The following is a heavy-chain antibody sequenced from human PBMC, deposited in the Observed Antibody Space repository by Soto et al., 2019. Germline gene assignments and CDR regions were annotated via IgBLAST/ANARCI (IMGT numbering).Heavy chain of an antibody. Sequence: GGSLRLSCAASGFTFSSYWMPWVRQAPGKGLVWVSRINSDGSSTSYADSVKGRFTISRDNAKNTLYLQMNSLRAEDTAVYYCARVDCSGGSCYHLDQWGQGTPVTVSS. J-gene: IGHJ4*02. V-gene: IGHV3-74*01. CDR2: INSDGSST. CDR3: ARVDCSGGSCYHLDQ. D-gene: IGHD2-15*01. CDR1: GFTFSSYW.